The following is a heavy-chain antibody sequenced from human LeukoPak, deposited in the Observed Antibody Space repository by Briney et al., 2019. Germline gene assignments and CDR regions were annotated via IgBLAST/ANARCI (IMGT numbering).Heavy chain of an antibody. Sequence: SQTLSLTCAVSGGSISSGGYSWSWIRQSPGKGLEWIGYIYHSGSTYYNPSLKSRVTISVDTSKTQISLKLRAVTAADTAVYYCARSRVWSDYWGYFDYWGQGTLVTVSS. CDR2: IYHSGST. V-gene: IGHV4-30-2*06. J-gene: IGHJ4*02. CDR1: GGSISSGGYS. CDR3: ARSRVWSDYWGYFDY. D-gene: IGHD3-3*01.